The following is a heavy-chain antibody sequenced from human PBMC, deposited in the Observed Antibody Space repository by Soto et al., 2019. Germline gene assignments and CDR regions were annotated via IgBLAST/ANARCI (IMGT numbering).Heavy chain of an antibody. CDR2: ISDSGATT. Sequence: PGGSLRLSCAASGFPFGENAMSWVRQAPGKGLEWVSGISDSGATTYYADSVRGRFTISRDNSKNTLYLQMKSLRAEDSASHYCAKEDTSSGSLDYWGQGALVTVSS. V-gene: IGHV3-23*01. J-gene: IGHJ4*02. CDR3: AKEDTSSGSLDY. CDR1: GFPFGENA. D-gene: IGHD6-19*01.